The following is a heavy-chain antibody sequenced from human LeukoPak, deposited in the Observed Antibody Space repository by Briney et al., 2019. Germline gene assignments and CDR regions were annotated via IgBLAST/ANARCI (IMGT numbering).Heavy chain of an antibody. CDR3: AREARPTYGSGSYQFDP. CDR2: IYYSGST. J-gene: IGHJ5*02. Sequence: PSETLSLTCTVSGGSISSYYWSWIRQPPGKGLEWIGYIYYSGSTNYNPSLKSRVTMSVDTSKNQFSLKLSSVTAADTAVYYCAREARPTYGSGSYQFDPWGQGTLVTVSS. V-gene: IGHV4-59*12. D-gene: IGHD3-10*01. CDR1: GGSISSYY.